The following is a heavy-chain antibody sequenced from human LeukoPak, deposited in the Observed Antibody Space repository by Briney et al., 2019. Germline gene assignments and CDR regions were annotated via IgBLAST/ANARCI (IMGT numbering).Heavy chain of an antibody. Sequence: SETLSLTCTVSGVTISSGDYYWSWLRQPPGKGLECIGYIYYSGSTYYNPSINSRVTISVDTSKNQFSLKLSSVTAADTAVYYCARAYCGGDCYPRGYYYYGMDVWGQGTTVTVSS. V-gene: IGHV4-30-4*01. CDR2: IYYSGST. CDR1: GVTISSGDYY. D-gene: IGHD2-21*02. J-gene: IGHJ6*02. CDR3: ARAYCGGDCYPRGYYYYGMDV.